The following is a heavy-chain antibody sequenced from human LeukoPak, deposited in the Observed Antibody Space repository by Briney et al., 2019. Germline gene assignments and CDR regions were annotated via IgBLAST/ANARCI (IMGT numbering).Heavy chain of an antibody. CDR1: GGSFSGYY. Sequence: SEALSLTCAVYGGSFSGYYWSWIRQPPGKGLEWIGEINHSGSTNYNPSLKSRVTISVDTSKNQFSLKLSSVTAADTAVYYCARVVGGYDYYYYYYMDVWGKGTTVTVSS. J-gene: IGHJ6*03. CDR3: ARVVGGYDYYYYYYMDV. D-gene: IGHD5-12*01. V-gene: IGHV4-34*01. CDR2: INHSGST.